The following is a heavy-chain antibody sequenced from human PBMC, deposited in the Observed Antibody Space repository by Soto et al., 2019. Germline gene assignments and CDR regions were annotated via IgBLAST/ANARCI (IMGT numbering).Heavy chain of an antibody. CDR3: ARGSVGANFDY. J-gene: IGHJ4*02. D-gene: IGHD1-26*01. CDR1: GITFISYW. V-gene: IGHV3-74*03. Sequence: EGQLVESGGGLVQPGGSLRLSCAASGITFISYWMHWVRQVPGKGLVWVSHINSDGSTTTYADSVKGQFTISRDNAKGTLDLQMNSLRAEDTAVYYCARGSVGANFDYWGQGTLVTVSS. CDR2: INSDGSTT.